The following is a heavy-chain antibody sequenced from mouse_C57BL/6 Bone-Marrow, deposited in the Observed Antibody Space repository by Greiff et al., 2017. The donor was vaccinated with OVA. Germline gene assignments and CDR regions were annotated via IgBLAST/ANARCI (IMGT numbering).Heavy chain of an antibody. CDR3: ARHRGDYYGSSYWYFDV. V-gene: IGHV5-6*01. J-gene: IGHJ1*03. CDR1: GFTFSSYG. CDR2: ISSGGSYT. D-gene: IGHD1-1*01. Sequence: EVMLVESGGDLVKPGGSLKLSCAASGFTFSSYGMSWVRQTPDKRLEWVATISSGGSYTYYPDSVKGRFTISRDNAKNTLYLQMSSLKSEDTAMYYCARHRGDYYGSSYWYFDVWGTGTTVTVSS.